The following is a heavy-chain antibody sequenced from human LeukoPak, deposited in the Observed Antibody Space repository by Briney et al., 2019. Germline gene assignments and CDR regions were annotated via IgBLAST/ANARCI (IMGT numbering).Heavy chain of an antibody. Sequence: GGSLRLSCAASGFTFINYAMSWVRQAPGKGLEWVAHINPDGRDTYYVDSVKGRFTISGDIAQNSMYLQMNSLRVEDTAVYYCTSWGDTTAEYFQRWGQGTLVTVSS. CDR1: GFTFINYA. CDR3: TSWGDTTAEYFQR. CDR2: INPDGRDT. D-gene: IGHD2-21*02. J-gene: IGHJ1*01. V-gene: IGHV3-7*01.